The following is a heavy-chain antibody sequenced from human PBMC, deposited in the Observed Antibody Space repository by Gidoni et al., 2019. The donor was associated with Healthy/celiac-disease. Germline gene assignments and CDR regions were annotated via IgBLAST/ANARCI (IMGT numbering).Heavy chain of an antibody. CDR3: ARNQLEWGLELGYGMDV. J-gene: IGHJ6*02. CDR1: GYSFTSYW. Sequence: EVQLVQSGAEVKKPGESLRISCKGSGYSFTSYWISWVRQMPGKGLEWMGRIDPSDSYTNYSPSFQGHVTISADKSISTAYLQWSSLKASDTAMYYCARNQLEWGLELGYGMDVWGQGTTVTVSS. CDR2: IDPSDSYT. V-gene: IGHV5-10-1*03. D-gene: IGHD1-7*01.